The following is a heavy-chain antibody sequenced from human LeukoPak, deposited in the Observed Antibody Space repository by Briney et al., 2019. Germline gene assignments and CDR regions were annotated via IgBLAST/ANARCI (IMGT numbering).Heavy chain of an antibody. CDR1: GFTFSSYG. J-gene: IGHJ3*02. CDR2: IRYDGSNK. CDR3: AREGLRAFDI. Sequence: GGSLRLSCAASGFTFSSYGMHWVRQAPGKGLEWVAFIRYDGSNKYYADSVKGRFTISRDNAKNSLYLQMNSLRAEDTAVYYCAREGLRAFDIWGQGTMVTVSS. V-gene: IGHV3-30*02.